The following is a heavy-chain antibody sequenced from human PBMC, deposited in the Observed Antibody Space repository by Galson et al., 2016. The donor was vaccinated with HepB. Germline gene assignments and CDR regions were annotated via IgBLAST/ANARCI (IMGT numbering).Heavy chain of an antibody. V-gene: IGHV3-53*01. Sequence: SLRLSCAASGFSVSRNYIGWVRQAPGKGLEWVSLIYSAGSTYYADSVQGRFIISRDNSKNTLFLQMNNLRAEDTAVYYCARDSRHSTFGVLIQGLFQHMDVWGKGTSVIV. CDR1: GFSVSRNY. CDR2: IYSAGST. J-gene: IGHJ6*03. CDR3: ARDSRHSTFGVLIQGLFQHMDV. D-gene: IGHD3-3*01.